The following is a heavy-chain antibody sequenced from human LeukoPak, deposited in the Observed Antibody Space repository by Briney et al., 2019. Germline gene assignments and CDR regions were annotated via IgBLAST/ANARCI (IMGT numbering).Heavy chain of an antibody. CDR3: ARVAVTGTLSECFDS. CDR2: IYPGDSDT. Sequence: ESLKISCKGSGYSFTSYWVAWVRQTPGKGLEWMGIIYPGDSDTRYSPSFQGQVTVSVDKSISTAYLQWSSLKASDTAMYYCARVAVTGTLSECFDSWGQGTLVTVSS. V-gene: IGHV5-51*01. CDR1: GYSFTSYW. D-gene: IGHD1-20*01. J-gene: IGHJ4*02.